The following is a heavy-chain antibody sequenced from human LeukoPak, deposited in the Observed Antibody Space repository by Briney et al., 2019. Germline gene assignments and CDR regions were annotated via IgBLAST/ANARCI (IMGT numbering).Heavy chain of an antibody. J-gene: IGHJ3*02. CDR3: AKAPPAYCGGDCYSFLSFDI. D-gene: IGHD2-21*02. V-gene: IGHV3-23*01. Sequence: QAGGSLRLSCAASGFSFGSYAMSWVRQAPGKGLEWVSAISGSGGSTYYADSVKGRFTISRDNSKNTLYLQMNSLRAEDTAVYYCAKAPPAYCGGDCYSFLSFDIWGQGTTVTVSS. CDR2: ISGSGGST. CDR1: GFSFGSYA.